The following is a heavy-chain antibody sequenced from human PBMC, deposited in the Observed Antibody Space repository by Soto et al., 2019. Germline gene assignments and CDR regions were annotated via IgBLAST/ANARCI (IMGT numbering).Heavy chain of an antibody. J-gene: IGHJ6*02. CDR1: GGTFSSYA. CDR3: ARGLMAGDYYYYGMDV. CDR2: IIPIFGTA. Sequence: SVKVSCKASGGTFSSYAISWVRQAPGQGLEWMGGIIPIFGTANYAQKFQGRVTITVDESTSTAYMELSSLRSEDTAVYYCARGLMAGDYYYYGMDVWGQGTTVTVSS. V-gene: IGHV1-69*13. D-gene: IGHD6-19*01.